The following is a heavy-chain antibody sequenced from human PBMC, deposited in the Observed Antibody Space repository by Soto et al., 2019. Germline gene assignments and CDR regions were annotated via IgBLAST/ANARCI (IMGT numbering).Heavy chain of an antibody. CDR1: GFAFGSSW. CDR2: MTSDGRTI. Sequence: PGGSLRLSCAASGFAFGSSWMHWVRQPPGKGPEWVSRMTSDGRTIQYADSVQGRFTASRDNAKSTLYLQMDSLRAEDTAVYYCATAEVDYWGPGTLVTVSS. V-gene: IGHV3-74*01. J-gene: IGHJ4*02. CDR3: ATAEVDY.